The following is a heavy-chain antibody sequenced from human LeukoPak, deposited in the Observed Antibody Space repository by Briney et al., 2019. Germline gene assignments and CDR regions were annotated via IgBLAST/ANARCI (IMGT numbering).Heavy chain of an antibody. CDR3: ANGRYSSGLKTSSDYFDY. Sequence: PGRSLRLSCAASGFTFSSYAMHWVRQAPGKGLEWVAVISYDGSNKYYADSVKGRFTISRDNSKNTLYLQMNSLRAEDTAVYYCANGRYSSGLKTSSDYFDYWGQGTLVTVSS. CDR1: GFTFSSYA. V-gene: IGHV3-30-3*01. D-gene: IGHD6-19*01. J-gene: IGHJ4*02. CDR2: ISYDGSNK.